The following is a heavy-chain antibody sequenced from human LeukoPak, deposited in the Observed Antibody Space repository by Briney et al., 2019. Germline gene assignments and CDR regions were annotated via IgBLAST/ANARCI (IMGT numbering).Heavy chain of an antibody. CDR2: ISGSGGST. Sequence: GGSLRLSCAASGFTFSSYAMSWVRQAPGKGLEWVSAISGSGGSTYYADSVKGRFTISRDNAKNSLYLQMNSLRAEDTAVYYCAKVVVIRDDAFDIWGQGTMVTVSS. CDR1: GFTFSSYA. D-gene: IGHD3-22*01. CDR3: AKVVVIRDDAFDI. V-gene: IGHV3-23*01. J-gene: IGHJ3*02.